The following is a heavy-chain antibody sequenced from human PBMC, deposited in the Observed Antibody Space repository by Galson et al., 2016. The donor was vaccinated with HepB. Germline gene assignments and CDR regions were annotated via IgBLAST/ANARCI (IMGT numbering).Heavy chain of an antibody. CDR1: GFTFSSYA. D-gene: IGHD2/OR15-2a*01. CDR3: ARDKFYPNDVFDV. V-gene: IGHV3-23*01. CDR2: VSAGDYT. Sequence: SLRLSCAASGFTFSSYAMSWVRQAPGKGLEWVSAVSAGDYTWHADSVRGRLTISRDTSTTTLYLQMNSLRAEDTARYYWARDKFYPNDVFDVWGQGTMGTVSS. J-gene: IGHJ3*01.